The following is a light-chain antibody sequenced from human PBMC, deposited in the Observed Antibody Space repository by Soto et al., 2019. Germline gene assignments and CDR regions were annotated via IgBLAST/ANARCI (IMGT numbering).Light chain of an antibody. J-gene: IGKJ5*01. Sequence: EFVLTQSPATLSLSPGDRATLSCRASQSLSSNFLAWYQQKPGQPPRLLIYDSSTRATGFPDRFSGSASGTEFTLTISSLQSEDFGVYYCQQYNDWPRTFGQGTRLEI. CDR2: DSS. CDR1: QSLSSN. CDR3: QQYNDWPRT. V-gene: IGKV3D-15*01.